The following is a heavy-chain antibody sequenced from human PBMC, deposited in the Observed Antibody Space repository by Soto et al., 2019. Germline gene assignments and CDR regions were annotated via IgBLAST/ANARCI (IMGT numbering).Heavy chain of an antibody. CDR3: ARGVDSYCSSTSCSDAIAYYYYYMDV. Sequence: ASVKVSCKASGYTFTSYGITWVRQAPGQGLEWMGWISAYNGNTNYAQKLQGRVTMTTNTSTSTAYMELSSLRSEDTAVYYCARGVDSYCSSTSCSDAIAYYYYYMDVWGKGTTVTVSS. J-gene: IGHJ6*03. D-gene: IGHD2-2*01. CDR2: ISAYNGNT. V-gene: IGHV1-18*01. CDR1: GYTFTSYG.